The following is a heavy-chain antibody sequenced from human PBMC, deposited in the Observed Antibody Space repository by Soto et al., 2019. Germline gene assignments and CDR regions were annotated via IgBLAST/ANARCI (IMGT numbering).Heavy chain of an antibody. D-gene: IGHD2-15*01. Sequence: GGSLSLSCAASGFTFSSYAINWVRQAPGKGLEWVSTISGSGGSTYYAGSVKGRFSISRDNSRNTLFLQMNSLRAEDTAVYYCAKEGGSYYFDYWGQGTLVTVSS. J-gene: IGHJ4*02. CDR3: AKEGGSYYFDY. CDR2: ISGSGGST. CDR1: GFTFSSYA. V-gene: IGHV3-23*01.